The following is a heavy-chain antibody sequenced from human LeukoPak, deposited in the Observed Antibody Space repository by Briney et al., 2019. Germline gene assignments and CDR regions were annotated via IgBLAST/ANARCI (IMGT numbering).Heavy chain of an antibody. D-gene: IGHD2-15*01. V-gene: IGHV3-23*01. J-gene: IGHJ4*02. CDR3: AKAAYCSGGSCYSDHFDY. CDR2: ISGSGGST. CDR1: GFTFSSYD. Sequence: SGGSLRLSCAASGFTFSSYDMSWVRQAPGKGVEWVSAISGSGGSTYYADSVKGPFTISRDNSTNTLYLQMNSLRAEDTAVYYCAKAAYCSGGSCYSDHFDYWGQGTLVTVSS.